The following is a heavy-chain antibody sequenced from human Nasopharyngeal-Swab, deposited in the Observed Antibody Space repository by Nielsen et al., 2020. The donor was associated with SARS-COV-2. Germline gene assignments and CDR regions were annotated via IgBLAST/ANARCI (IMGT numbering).Heavy chain of an antibody. CDR2: INPSGGST. CDR3: AREVIVVVPAANKETATGPESWFDP. J-gene: IGHJ5*02. CDR1: GYTFTSYY. D-gene: IGHD2-2*01. Sequence: ASVKVSCKASGYTFTSYYMHWVRQAPGQGLEWMGIINPSGGSTSYAQKFQGRVTMTRDTSTSTVYMELSSLRSEDTAVYYCAREVIVVVPAANKETATGPESWFDPWGQGTLVPSPQ. V-gene: IGHV1-46*01.